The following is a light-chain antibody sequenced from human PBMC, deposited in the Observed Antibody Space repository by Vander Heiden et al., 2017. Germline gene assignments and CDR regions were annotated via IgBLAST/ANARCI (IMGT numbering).Light chain of an antibody. J-gene: IGLJ1*01. CDR1: SSDVGNYNL. CDR2: EVS. V-gene: IGLV2-23*02. Sequence: QSALTQPASVSGSPGQTITVSCTGTSSDVGNYNLVSWYQQHPGKPPKLMIYEVSKRPSGVANRFSGSKSGNTASLTISGLQAEDEAYYYCVSDAGNTFYVFGTGTKVTVL. CDR3: VSDAGNTFYV.